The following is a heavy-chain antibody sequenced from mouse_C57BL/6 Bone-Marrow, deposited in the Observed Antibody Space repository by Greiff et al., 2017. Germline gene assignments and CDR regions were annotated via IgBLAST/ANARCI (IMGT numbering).Heavy chain of an antibody. CDR2: IDPSDSYT. V-gene: IGHV1-69*01. Sequence: QVQLQQPGAELVMPGASVKLSCKASGYTFTSYWMHWVKQRPGQGLEWIGEIDPSDSYTNYNQKFKGKSTLTVDKSSSTAYMQLSSPTSEDSAVYYCARLGERPYYFDYWGQGTTLTVSS. D-gene: IGHD1-2*01. CDR3: ARLGERPYYFDY. CDR1: GYTFTSYW. J-gene: IGHJ2*01.